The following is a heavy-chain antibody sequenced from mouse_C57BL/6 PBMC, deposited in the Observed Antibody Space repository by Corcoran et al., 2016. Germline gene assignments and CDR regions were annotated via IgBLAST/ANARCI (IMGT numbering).Heavy chain of an antibody. CDR1: GYTFTDYY. J-gene: IGHJ4*01. D-gene: IGHD1-1*01. CDR2: INPNNGGT. V-gene: IGHV1-26*01. CDR3: SRPLFITTVVATDYAMDY. Sequence: EVQLQQSGPELVKPGASVKISCKASGYTFTDYYMNWVKQSHGKSLEWIGDINPNNGGTSYNQKFKGKATLTVDKSSSTAYMELRSLTSEDSAVYYCSRPLFITTVVATDYAMDYWGQGTSVTVSS.